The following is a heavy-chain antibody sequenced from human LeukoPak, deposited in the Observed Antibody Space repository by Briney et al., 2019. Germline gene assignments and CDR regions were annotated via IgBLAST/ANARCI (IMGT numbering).Heavy chain of an antibody. CDR1: GFTFSVYN. CDR2: MSSSTRHT. J-gene: IGHJ4*02. V-gene: IGHV3-11*06. CDR3: ARYIGYGDYFDY. Sequence: PGGSLRLSCAASGFTFSVYNMNWIRQAPGKGLEWISYMSSSTRHTNYADSVKGRFTISRDNAKNSLYLQMSSLRAEDTAVYYCARYIGYGDYFDYWGQGTVVPVSA. D-gene: IGHD4-17*01.